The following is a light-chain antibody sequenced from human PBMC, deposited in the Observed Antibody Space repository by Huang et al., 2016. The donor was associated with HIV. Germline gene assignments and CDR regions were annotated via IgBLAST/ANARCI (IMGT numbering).Light chain of an antibody. V-gene: IGKV1-39*01. CDR3: QQSYITPRT. CDR2: STS. J-gene: IGKJ2*01. Sequence: DIQMTQSPSSLSASVGDRVTITCRTREGISTYLNWYQQKPGKAPTLLIYSTSRLQSGVPSRFSGSGSGTHFRLTISSLQPEDFATYYCQQSYITPRTFGQGTKLDIK. CDR1: EGISTY.